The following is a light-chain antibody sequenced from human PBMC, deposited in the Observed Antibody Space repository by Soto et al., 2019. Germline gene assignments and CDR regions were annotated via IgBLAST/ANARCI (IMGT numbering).Light chain of an antibody. Sequence: DIQMTQSPSTLSVFVGDRVTITCRASQSISKYLGWYQQKPGKAPNLLIYDASILESGVPSRFSGSGSGTEFSLTISSLQADDFATYYWQQYKSYTSWTFGQGTKVEI. CDR3: QQYKSYTSWT. CDR1: QSISKY. V-gene: IGKV1-5*01. CDR2: DAS. J-gene: IGKJ1*01.